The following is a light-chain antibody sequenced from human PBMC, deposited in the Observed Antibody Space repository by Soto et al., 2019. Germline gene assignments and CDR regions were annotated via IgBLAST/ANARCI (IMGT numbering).Light chain of an antibody. CDR3: QQYNSWWT. J-gene: IGKJ1*01. CDR2: DAS. V-gene: IGKV1-5*01. Sequence: DIQMTQSPSTLSASVGDRVTITCRASQSISSWLAWYQQKPGKAPKLLIYDASSLESGVPSRFSGSGSGTEFTLTISSLQPDDFATYYCQQYNSWWTFGQGNKGDIK. CDR1: QSISSW.